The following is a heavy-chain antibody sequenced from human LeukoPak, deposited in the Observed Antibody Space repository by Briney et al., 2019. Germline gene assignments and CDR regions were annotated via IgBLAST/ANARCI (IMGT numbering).Heavy chain of an antibody. CDR2: IKQDGSEK. D-gene: IGHD3-3*01. CDR1: GFTFSSYW. CDR3: ARAADFWSGYCGGGYYYYYYYMDV. J-gene: IGHJ6*03. V-gene: IGHV3-7*01. Sequence: GGSLRLSCAASGFTFSSYWMSWVRQAPGKGLEWVANIKQDGSEKYYVDSVKGRFTISRDNAKNSLYLQMNSLRAEDTAVYYCARAADFWSGYCGGGYYYYYYYMDVWGKGTTVTVSS.